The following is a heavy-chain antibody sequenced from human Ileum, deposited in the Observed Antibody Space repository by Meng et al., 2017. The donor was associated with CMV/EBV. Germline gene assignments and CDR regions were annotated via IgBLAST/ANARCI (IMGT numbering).Heavy chain of an antibody. CDR2: ISGYNGYT. CDR3: ARLCSSSSCDLTHYYAMDI. D-gene: IGHD2-2*01. Sequence: ASVHVSCKASGYFFTNYGVNWVRQAPGQGLEWMGWISGYNGYTKYAQKVQGRVSMTTDTSTSTAYMELWSLRSDDTAVYYCARLCSSSSCDLTHYYAMDIWGQGTTVTVSS. CDR1: GYFFTNYG. V-gene: IGHV1-18*01. J-gene: IGHJ6*02.